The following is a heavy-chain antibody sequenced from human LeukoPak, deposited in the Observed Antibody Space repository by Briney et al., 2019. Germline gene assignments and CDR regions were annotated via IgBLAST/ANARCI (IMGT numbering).Heavy chain of an antibody. CDR2: IYSGGST. V-gene: IGHV3-53*01. CDR3: AREGRGEYSSSWNWFDP. J-gene: IGHJ5*02. Sequence: GGSLRLSCAASGFTFSTYAMSWVRQAPGKGLEWVSVIYSGGSTYYADSVKGRFTISRDNSKNTLYLQMNSLRAEDTAVYYCAREGRGEYSSSWNWFDPWGQGTLVTVSS. D-gene: IGHD6-13*01. CDR1: GFTFSTYA.